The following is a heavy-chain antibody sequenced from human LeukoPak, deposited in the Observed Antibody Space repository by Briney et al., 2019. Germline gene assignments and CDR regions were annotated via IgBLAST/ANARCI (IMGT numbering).Heavy chain of an antibody. CDR2: ISSSSSYI. CDR1: GFTFSSYS. D-gene: IGHD6-13*01. Sequence: PGGSLRLSCAASGFTFSSYSMNWVRQAPGKGLEWVSSISSSSSYIYYADSVKGRFTISRDNAKNSLYLQMNSLRAEDTAVYYCARVGPPYMSIWSYNWFDPWGQGTLVTVSS. J-gene: IGHJ5*01. CDR3: ARVGPPYMSIWSYNWFDP. V-gene: IGHV3-21*01.